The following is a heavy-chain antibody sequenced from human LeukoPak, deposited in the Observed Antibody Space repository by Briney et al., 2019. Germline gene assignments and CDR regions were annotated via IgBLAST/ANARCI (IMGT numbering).Heavy chain of an antibody. D-gene: IGHD1-26*01. CDR3: ARDLASTSNWEFDC. V-gene: IGHV1-2*06. CDR2: INLKSGGA. Sequence: ASVKVSCKASGYTFTDYYMQWVRQAPGQGLEWMGRINLKSGGAEGILGCHGRVTLTRDPSISTASMELSSLRSDDTAVYYCARDLASTSNWEFDCWGQGTPVTVSP. J-gene: IGHJ4*02. CDR1: GYTFTDYY.